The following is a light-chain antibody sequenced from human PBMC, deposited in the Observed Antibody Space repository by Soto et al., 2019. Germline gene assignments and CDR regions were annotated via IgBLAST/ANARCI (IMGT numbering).Light chain of an antibody. CDR3: QQSYSIPWT. Sequence: DIQMTQSPSSLAASLGDRVTITCRASQSISSYLNWYQQKPGKAPKVLIYAASSLQSGIPSRFSGSGSGTDFTLTISSLQPEDFETYYCQQSYSIPWTFGQGTKVDIK. J-gene: IGKJ1*01. CDR2: AAS. V-gene: IGKV1-39*01. CDR1: QSISSY.